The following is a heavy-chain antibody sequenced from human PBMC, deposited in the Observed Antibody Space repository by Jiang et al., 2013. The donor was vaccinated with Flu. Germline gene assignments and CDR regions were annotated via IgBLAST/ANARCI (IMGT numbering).Heavy chain of an antibody. V-gene: IGHV3-74*01. Sequence: VQLVESGGGLVQPGGSLRLSCAASGFTFSTYWMHWLRQAPGKGPVWVSRIKSDGSSTYYEDSVKGRFTISRDNARNTVYLQMNSLRAEDTAVYYCVRGGVGYCSGGGCTNDGFDIWGQGTTVTVSP. J-gene: IGHJ3*02. CDR1: GFTFSTYW. CDR3: VRGGVGYCSGGGCTNDGFDI. D-gene: IGHD2-15*01. CDR2: IKSDGSST.